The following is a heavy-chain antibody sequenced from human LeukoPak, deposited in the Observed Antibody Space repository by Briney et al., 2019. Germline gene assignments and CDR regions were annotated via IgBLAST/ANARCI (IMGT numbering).Heavy chain of an antibody. CDR3: ARRQGASGSVYWFDP. Sequence: GGSLKLSCAASGFPFSGSAMHWVRQASGKGLEWVGRIRSKANNYATAYAASVKGRFTISRDDSKNTAYLQMNSLKTEDTAVYYCARRQGASGSVYWFDPWGQGTLVTVSS. CDR2: IRSKANNYAT. D-gene: IGHD3-10*01. J-gene: IGHJ5*02. V-gene: IGHV3-73*01. CDR1: GFPFSGSA.